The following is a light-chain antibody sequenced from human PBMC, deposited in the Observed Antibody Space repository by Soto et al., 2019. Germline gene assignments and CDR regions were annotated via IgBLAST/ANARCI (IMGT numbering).Light chain of an antibody. CDR2: GAS. Sequence: EIVLTQSPATLSMSPGERATLSCRASQSVSSSYLAWYQQKPGQAPRLLIYGASTRATGIPARFSGSGSGTEFTLTISSLQSEDFAVYYCQQYNNWQGTFGQGTKVDIK. V-gene: IGKV3-15*01. J-gene: IGKJ1*01. CDR1: QSVSSSY. CDR3: QQYNNWQGT.